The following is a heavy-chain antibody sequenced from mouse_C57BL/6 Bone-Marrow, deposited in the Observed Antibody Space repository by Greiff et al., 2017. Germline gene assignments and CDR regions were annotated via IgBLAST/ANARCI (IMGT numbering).Heavy chain of an antibody. CDR3: SASDNFSVYAY. D-gene: IGHD1-3*01. J-gene: IGHJ3*01. V-gene: IGHV14-4*01. Sequence: EVQLQQSGAELVRPGASVKLSCKASGFNFKDDYMHWVKQRPEQGLEWIGWIDPANGDTEYASKFQGKATITADTSSNTAYLQLSSLTSEDTAVYYCSASDNFSVYAYGGRGTLITVTA. CDR1: GFNFKDDY. CDR2: IDPANGDT.